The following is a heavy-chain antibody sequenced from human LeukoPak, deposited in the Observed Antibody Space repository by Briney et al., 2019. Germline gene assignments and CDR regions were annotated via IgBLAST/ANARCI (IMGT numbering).Heavy chain of an antibody. D-gene: IGHD3-10*01. J-gene: IGHJ3*02. CDR3: ASDNRVYGSGSYAFDI. Sequence: PGGTLRLSCAASGFTFSSYGMSWVRQAPGKGLEWVSAISGSGGSTYYADSVKGRFTISRDNSKNTLYLQMNSLRAEDTAVYYCASDNRVYGSGSYAFDIWGQGTMVTVSS. CDR2: ISGSGGST. CDR1: GFTFSSYG. V-gene: IGHV3-23*01.